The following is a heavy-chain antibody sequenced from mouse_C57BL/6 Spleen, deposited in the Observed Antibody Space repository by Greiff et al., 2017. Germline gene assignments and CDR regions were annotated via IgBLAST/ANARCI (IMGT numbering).Heavy chain of an antibody. Sequence: EVKVVESGGGLVQPGGSLSLSCAASGFTFTDYYMSWVRQPPGKALEWLGFIRNKANGYTTEYSASVKGRFTISRDNSQSILYLQMNALRAEDSATYYCARLGNWDADYWGQGTTLTVSS. D-gene: IGHD4-1*02. CDR1: GFTFTDYY. J-gene: IGHJ2*01. CDR2: IRNKANGYTT. CDR3: ARLGNWDADY. V-gene: IGHV7-3*01.